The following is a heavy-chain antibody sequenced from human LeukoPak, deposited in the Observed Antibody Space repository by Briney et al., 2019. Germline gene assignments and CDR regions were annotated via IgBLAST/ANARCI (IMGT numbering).Heavy chain of an antibody. D-gene: IGHD3-9*01. CDR2: INHSGST. V-gene: IGHV4-34*01. Sequence: SETLSLTCAVYGGSFSGYYWSWIRQPPGKGLEWIGEINHSGSTNYNPSLKSRVTISVDTSKNQFSLKLSSVTAADTAVYYCARGRLRYFDWFSVHYFDYWGQGTLVTVSS. J-gene: IGHJ4*02. CDR3: ARGRLRYFDWFSVHYFDY. CDR1: GGSFSGYY.